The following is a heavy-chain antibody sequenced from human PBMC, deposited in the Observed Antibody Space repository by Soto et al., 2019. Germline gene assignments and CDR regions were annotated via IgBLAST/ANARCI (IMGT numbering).Heavy chain of an antibody. V-gene: IGHV3-33*08. D-gene: IGHD3-3*01. Sequence: PGGALRLSCAASGFTFSTYGMHWVRQAPGKGLEWVALIWYDGTNKYYADSVKGRFTISRDNSKNTLYLQMNSLRAEDTAVYYCARESPTIFGVVIPMNYWGQGTLVPVSP. CDR3: ARESPTIFGVVIPMNY. CDR1: GFTFSTYG. J-gene: IGHJ4*02. CDR2: IWYDGTNK.